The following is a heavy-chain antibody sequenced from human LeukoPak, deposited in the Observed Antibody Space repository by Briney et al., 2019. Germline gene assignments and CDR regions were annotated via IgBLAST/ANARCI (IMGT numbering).Heavy chain of an antibody. CDR1: GYTFSNFD. Sequence: ASVKVSCKASGYTFSNFDINWVRQAPGQGLEWMGWMNPVSGDAGSAQKFQGRVTLTRNTSISTAYMELSSLRSDDTALYYCARDTAMVTSAFDIWGQGTMVTVSS. CDR2: MNPVSGDA. D-gene: IGHD5-18*01. CDR3: ARDTAMVTSAFDI. V-gene: IGHV1-8*01. J-gene: IGHJ3*02.